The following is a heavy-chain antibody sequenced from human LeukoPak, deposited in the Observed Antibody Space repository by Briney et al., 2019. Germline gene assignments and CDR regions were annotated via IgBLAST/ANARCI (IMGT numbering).Heavy chain of an antibody. D-gene: IGHD3-10*01. J-gene: IGHJ3*02. CDR2: IYTSGST. CDR1: GGSMSSYY. V-gene: IGHV4-4*07. Sequence: SETLSLTCTVSGGSMSSYYWSWIRQPAGKGLEWIGRIYTSGSTNYNPSLKSRVTMSVDTSKNQFSLKLSSVTAADTAVYYCARERLNVLLWFGENDAFDIWGQGTMVTVSS. CDR3: ARERLNVLLWFGENDAFDI.